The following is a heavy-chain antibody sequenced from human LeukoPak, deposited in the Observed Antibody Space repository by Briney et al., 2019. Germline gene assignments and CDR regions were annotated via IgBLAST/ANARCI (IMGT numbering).Heavy chain of an antibody. V-gene: IGHV1-69*13. J-gene: IGHJ4*02. D-gene: IGHD6-19*01. CDR3: ARVAAVAGTGEELSLSDY. Sequence: SVKVSCKASGGTFSSYVISWVRQAPGQGLEWMGESIPIFGTANYAQKFQGRVTITADESTSTAYMELSSLRSEDTAVYYCARVAAVAGTGEELSLSDYWGQGTLVTVSS. CDR1: GGTFSSYV. CDR2: SIPIFGTA.